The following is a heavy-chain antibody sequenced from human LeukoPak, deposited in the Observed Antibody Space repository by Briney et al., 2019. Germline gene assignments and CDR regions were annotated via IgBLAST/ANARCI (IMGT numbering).Heavy chain of an antibody. J-gene: IGHJ6*03. V-gene: IGHV4-4*07. CDR2: IYTGGST. Sequence: PSETLSLTCTVSGGSISSYYWSWIRQPAGKGLEWIGRIYTGGSTNYNPSLKSRVTMSVDTSKNQFSLKLSSVTAADTAVYYCARDVGPHGSYSYYYYYMDVWGKGTTVTASS. D-gene: IGHD1-26*01. CDR3: ARDVGPHGSYSYYYYYMDV. CDR1: GGSISSYY.